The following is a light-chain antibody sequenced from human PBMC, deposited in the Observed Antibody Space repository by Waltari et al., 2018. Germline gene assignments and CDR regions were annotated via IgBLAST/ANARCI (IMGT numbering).Light chain of an antibody. J-gene: IGLJ3*02. CDR2: DVS. CDR1: SSDIGFYNY. Sequence: QSALTQPASVSGSPGQSITISCTGTSSDIGFYNYVSWYQPHPGKAPNLMIFDVSERPSGVSNRFSGSKSGNTASLTISGLQAEDEADYYCNSYAGSSSWVFGGGTKLTVL. V-gene: IGLV2-14*01. CDR3: NSYAGSSSWV.